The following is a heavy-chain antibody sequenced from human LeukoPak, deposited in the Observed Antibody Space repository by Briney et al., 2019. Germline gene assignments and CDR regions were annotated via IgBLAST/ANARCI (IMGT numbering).Heavy chain of an antibody. J-gene: IGHJ4*02. D-gene: IGHD5-18*01. V-gene: IGHV1-2*06. CDR2: INPNSGGA. Sequence: ASVEVSCKASGYTFTGYYMHWVRQAPGQGLEWMGRINPNSGGANYAQELQGRVTMTRDTSISTAYMELSRLRSDDTAVYYCAREYTYGSYFDYWGQGTLVTVS. CDR3: AREYTYGSYFDY. CDR1: GYTFTGYY.